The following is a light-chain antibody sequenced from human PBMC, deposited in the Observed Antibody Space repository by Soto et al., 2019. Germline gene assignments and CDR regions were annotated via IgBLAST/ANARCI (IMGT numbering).Light chain of an antibody. CDR2: EVS. Sequence: QSVLTQPPSVSGAPGQRVTISCTGSSSNIGAGYDVHWYQQHPGKAPKLMIYEVSNRPSGVSNRFSGSKSGNTASLTISGLQAEDEADYYCSSYTSSSTLVFGTGTKVTVL. CDR3: SSYTSSSTLV. CDR1: SSNIGAGYD. J-gene: IGLJ1*01. V-gene: IGLV2-14*01.